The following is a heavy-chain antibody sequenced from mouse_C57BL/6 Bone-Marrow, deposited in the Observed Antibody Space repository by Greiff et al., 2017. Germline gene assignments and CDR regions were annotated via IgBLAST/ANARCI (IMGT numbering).Heavy chain of an antibody. CDR2: INYDGSST. D-gene: IGHD2-3*01. CDR1: GFTFSDYY. J-gene: IGHJ1*03. CDR3: ARAPDGYYWYFDV. V-gene: IGHV5-16*01. Sequence: EVQLVESEGGLVQPGSSMKLSCTASGFTFSDYYMAWVRQVPEKGLEWVANINYDGSSTYYLDSLKSRFIISRDNAKNILYLQMSSLKSEDTATYYCARAPDGYYWYFDVWGTGTTVTVSS.